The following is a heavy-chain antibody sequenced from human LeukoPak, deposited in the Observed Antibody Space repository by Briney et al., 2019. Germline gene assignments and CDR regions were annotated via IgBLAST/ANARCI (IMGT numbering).Heavy chain of an antibody. CDR1: GFTFSNFG. V-gene: IGHV3-23*01. J-gene: IGHJ4*02. Sequence: PGGSLRLSCAPSGFTFSNFGMNWVRQAPGKGLEWVSIITSGVGITYYADSVKGRFTVSRDNSKSTLYLQMNSLRAEDTAVYYCAKGDYYDFDYWGQGTLVTVSS. D-gene: IGHD3-10*01. CDR3: AKGDYYDFDY. CDR2: ITSGVGIT.